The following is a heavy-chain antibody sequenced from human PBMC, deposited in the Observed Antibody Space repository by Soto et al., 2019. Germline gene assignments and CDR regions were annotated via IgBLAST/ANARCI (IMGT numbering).Heavy chain of an antibody. Sequence: EVQLLESGGGLVQPGGSLRLSCAASGFTFSSYAMSWVRQAPGKGLEWVSAISGSGGSTYYADSVKGRFTISRDKSKNPLYLQMNSLRAEDTAVYYCRGGYCSSTSCYIDAFDIWGQGTMVTVSS. V-gene: IGHV3-23*01. J-gene: IGHJ3*02. CDR2: ISGSGGST. D-gene: IGHD2-2*02. CDR3: RGGYCSSTSCYIDAFDI. CDR1: GFTFSSYA.